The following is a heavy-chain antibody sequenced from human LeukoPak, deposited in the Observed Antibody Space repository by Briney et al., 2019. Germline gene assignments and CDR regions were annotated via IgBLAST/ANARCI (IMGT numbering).Heavy chain of an antibody. J-gene: IGHJ4*02. Sequence: PSQTLSLTCAVSGGSISSSSYYWGWIRQPPGKGLEWIGSIYYSGSTYYNPSLKSRVTISVDTSKNQFSLKLSSVTAADTAVYYCARAISLVPTYYYDSSGYYDYWGQGTLVTVSS. D-gene: IGHD3-22*01. CDR3: ARAISLVPTYYYDSSGYYDY. CDR2: IYYSGST. CDR1: GGSISSSSYY. V-gene: IGHV4-39*07.